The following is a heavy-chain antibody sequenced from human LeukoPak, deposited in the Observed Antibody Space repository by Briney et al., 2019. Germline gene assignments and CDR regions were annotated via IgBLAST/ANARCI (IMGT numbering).Heavy chain of an antibody. V-gene: IGHV5-51*01. Sequence: GESLKISCKGSGYSFTSYWIGWVRQMPGKGPEWMGIIYPGDSDTRYSPSSQGQVTISADKSISTAYLQWSSLKASDTAMYYCARQRRNGGIAASNDAFDIWGQGTMVTVSS. CDR1: GYSFTSYW. CDR2: IYPGDSDT. CDR3: ARQRRNGGIAASNDAFDI. D-gene: IGHD6-13*01. J-gene: IGHJ3*02.